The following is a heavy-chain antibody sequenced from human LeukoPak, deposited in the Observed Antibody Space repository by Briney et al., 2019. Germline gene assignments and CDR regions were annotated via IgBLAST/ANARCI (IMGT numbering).Heavy chain of an antibody. CDR2: ISWNSGSI. Sequence: GRSLRLSCAASGFTFDDYAMHWVRQAPGKGLEWVSGISWNSGSIGYADSVKGRFTISRDNAKNSLYLQMNSLRAEDTALYYCAKDFYDSSGFSFDYWGQGTLVTVSS. D-gene: IGHD3-22*01. J-gene: IGHJ4*02. V-gene: IGHV3-9*01. CDR3: AKDFYDSSGFSFDY. CDR1: GFTFDDYA.